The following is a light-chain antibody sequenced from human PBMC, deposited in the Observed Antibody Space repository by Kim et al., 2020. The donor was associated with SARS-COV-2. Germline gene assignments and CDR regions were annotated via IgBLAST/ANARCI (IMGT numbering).Light chain of an antibody. CDR1: SLRSYY. CDR2: GKN. Sequence: ALGQTVRFTCQGDSLRSYYASWYQQKPGQAPVLVIYGKNNRPSGIPDRFSGSSSGNTASLTITGAQAEDEADYYCNSRDSSGNHVVFGGGTQLTV. V-gene: IGLV3-19*01. CDR3: NSRDSSGNHVV. J-gene: IGLJ2*01.